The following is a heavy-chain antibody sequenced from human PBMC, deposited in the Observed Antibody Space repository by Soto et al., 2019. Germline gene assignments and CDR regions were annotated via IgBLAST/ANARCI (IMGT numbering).Heavy chain of an antibody. Sequence: QVQLQESGPGLVKPSETLSLTCTVSGGSISSYYWSWIRQPPGKGLEWIGYIYYSGSTNYNPSLKSRVTISVDTSKNQFSLKLSSVAAADTAVYYCAAMGLRQWLVRGTFDCWGQGTLVTVSS. CDR1: GGSISSYY. D-gene: IGHD6-19*01. J-gene: IGHJ4*02. V-gene: IGHV4-59*01. CDR2: IYYSGST. CDR3: AAMGLRQWLVRGTFDC.